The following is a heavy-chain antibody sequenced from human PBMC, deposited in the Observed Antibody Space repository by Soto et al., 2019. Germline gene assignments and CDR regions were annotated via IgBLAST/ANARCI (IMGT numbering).Heavy chain of an antibody. D-gene: IGHD2-2*01. CDR1: GFSLTTSGVG. Sequence: QISLKESGPTLVKPTQTLTLTCTFSGFSLTTSGVGVGWIRQPPGKALEWPAIIYWNDDKRYSPSLKSSLTITRDSSTLQVVLTMTNMDPVDTATYYCARSSSTTWPYYYHGMDVWGQGTTVSVSS. V-gene: IGHV2-5*01. J-gene: IGHJ6*02. CDR2: IYWNDDK. CDR3: ARSSSTTWPYYYHGMDV.